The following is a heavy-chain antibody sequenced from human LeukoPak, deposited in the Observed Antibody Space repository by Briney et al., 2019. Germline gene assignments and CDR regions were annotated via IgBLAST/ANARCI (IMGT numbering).Heavy chain of an antibody. Sequence: PSETQSLTCTVSGGSISSYYWNWIRQPAGKGLEWIGRIYTSGSTNYNPSLKSRVTMSVDTSKNQFSLKLSSVTAADTAIYYCARAGTKPNYYYYYMDVWGKGTTVTVSS. V-gene: IGHV4-4*07. CDR3: ARAGTKPNYYYYYMDV. J-gene: IGHJ6*03. CDR2: IYTSGST. CDR1: GGSISSYY. D-gene: IGHD1-1*01.